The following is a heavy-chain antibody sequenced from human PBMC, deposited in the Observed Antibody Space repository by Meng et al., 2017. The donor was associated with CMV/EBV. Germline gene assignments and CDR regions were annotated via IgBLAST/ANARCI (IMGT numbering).Heavy chain of an antibody. CDR2: ISGSGGSR. CDR1: GFSFDNYA. V-gene: IGHV3-23*01. CDR3: AKGVYSSGYYYYGMDV. D-gene: IGHD6-19*01. Sequence: SLRLSCVGSGFSFDNYAMSWVRQAPGKGLEWVSTISGSGGSRYYADSVKGRFTISRDNSKNTLYLQMNSLRTEDTAAYYCAKGVYSSGYYYYGMDVWGQGTTVTVSS. J-gene: IGHJ6*02.